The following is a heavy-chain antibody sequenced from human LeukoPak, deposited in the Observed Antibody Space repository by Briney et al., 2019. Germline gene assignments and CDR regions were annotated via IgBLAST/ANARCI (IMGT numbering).Heavy chain of an antibody. J-gene: IGHJ4*02. CDR3: AKGNYGGSGGYFDY. CDR2: INWNGGST. CDR1: GFTFDDYA. V-gene: IGHV3-9*03. Sequence: SLRLSCAASGFTFDDYAMHWVRQTPGKGLEWVSGINWNGGSTGYADSVKGRFTISRDNAKDSLYLQMNSLRPEDMALYYCAKGNYGGSGGYFDYWGQGTLVTVSS. D-gene: IGHD4-23*01.